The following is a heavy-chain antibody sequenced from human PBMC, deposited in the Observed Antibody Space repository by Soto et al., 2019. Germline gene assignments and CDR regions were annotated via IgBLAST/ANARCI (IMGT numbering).Heavy chain of an antibody. V-gene: IGHV3-30*09. CDR1: GYTFNMHS. Sequence: QVQLVESGGGVVQPGTALTLSCEGSGYTFNMHSIHWIRQIPGKGLEWVAVIGHNGDVKVYGDSVKGRFALSRDNSKNTVFLQMNSLTTADTAMYYCAREVTPVAGPWDFDLWCRGTLVSVPS. D-gene: IGHD6-19*01. J-gene: IGHJ2*01. CDR2: IGHNGDVK. CDR3: AREVTPVAGPWDFDL.